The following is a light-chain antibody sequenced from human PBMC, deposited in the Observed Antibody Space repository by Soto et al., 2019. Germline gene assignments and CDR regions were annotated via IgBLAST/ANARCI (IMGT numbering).Light chain of an antibody. V-gene: IGKV1-9*01. Sequence: IQLTHSPSSLSASVGDIVAITFRASQGIGSYLAWYQQKPGEAPKLLIFAASTLQSGVPSRFSGSGSGTDFTLTISSLQAEDFATYYCQQTRTYPSTFGGGTKVDIK. CDR1: QGIGSY. CDR3: QQTRTYPST. CDR2: AAS. J-gene: IGKJ4*01.